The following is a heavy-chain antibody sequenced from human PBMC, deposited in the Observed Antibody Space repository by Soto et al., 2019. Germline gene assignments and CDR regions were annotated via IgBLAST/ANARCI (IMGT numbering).Heavy chain of an antibody. CDR1: GGSISSSSYY. CDR2: IYYSGST. Sequence: QLQLQESGPGLVKPSETLSLTCTVSGGSISSSSYYWGWIRQPPGKGLEWIGSIYYSGSTYYNPSLKSRVTITVDTSKNQFSLKLSSVTAADTAVYYCARRGTYYDGSGSSLGDYWGQGTLVTVSS. CDR3: ARRGTYYDGSGSSLGDY. V-gene: IGHV4-39*01. J-gene: IGHJ4*02. D-gene: IGHD3-10*01.